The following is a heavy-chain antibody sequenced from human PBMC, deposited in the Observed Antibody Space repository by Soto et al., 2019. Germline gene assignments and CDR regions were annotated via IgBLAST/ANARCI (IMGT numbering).Heavy chain of an antibody. J-gene: IGHJ4*02. D-gene: IGHD3-22*01. CDR2: ISGSGVST. V-gene: IGHV3-23*01. CDR1: GFTFSSYA. Sequence: GGSLRLSCAASGFTFSSYAMSWVRQAPGKGLEWVSAISGSGVSTYYADSVKGRFTISRDNSRSTLYLQMNSLRAEDTAVYYCAKSPGMYYYDSSGYYHYDYWGQGTLVTVSS. CDR3: AKSPGMYYYDSSGYYHYDY.